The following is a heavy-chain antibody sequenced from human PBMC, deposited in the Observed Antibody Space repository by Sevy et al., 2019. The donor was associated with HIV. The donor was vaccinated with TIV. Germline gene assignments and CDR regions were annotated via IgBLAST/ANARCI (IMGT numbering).Heavy chain of an antibody. CDR1: GFSFDSYG. D-gene: IGHD3-22*01. Sequence: GGSLRLSCAVSGFSFDSYGMTWVRQAPGKGLEWVSGISGSGSRTYYADSVKGRFIISRDNSKNTLDLQMNSLRSEAKAINYCGKGGGGHYDPDEIGYYFYYYNMDVWGKGTTVTVSS. CDR3: GKGGGGHYDPDEIGYYFYYYNMDV. CDR2: ISGSGSRT. J-gene: IGHJ6*03. V-gene: IGHV3-23*01.